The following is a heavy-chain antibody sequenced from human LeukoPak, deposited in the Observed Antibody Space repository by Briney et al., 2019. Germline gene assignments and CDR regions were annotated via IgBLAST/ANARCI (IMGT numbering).Heavy chain of an antibody. CDR1: HRLIPISKS. J-gene: IGHJ3*02. V-gene: IGHV4-4*01. CDR2: IFPSGHT. D-gene: IGHD3-22*01. CDR3: ARITVGVAAFDI. Sequence: PSPIRPVSHRLIPISKSQTSVIQPPGPSLHSIGVIFPSGHTTHNPSRTSRLTISVDKSKNQISLKLSSVTAADTAVYSCARITVGVAAFDIWGQGTLVTVSS.